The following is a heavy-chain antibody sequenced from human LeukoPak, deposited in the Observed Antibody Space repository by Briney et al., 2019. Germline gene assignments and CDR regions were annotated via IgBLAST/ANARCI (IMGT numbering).Heavy chain of an antibody. Sequence: GGSLRLSCSASGFTFRTFPVHWVRQAPGKGLEWVAFIRYDGSNKYYADSVKGRFTISRDNSKNTLYLQMNSLRAEDTAVYYCAKDCYYDSSGVDYWGQGTLVTVSS. CDR2: IRYDGSNK. J-gene: IGHJ4*02. D-gene: IGHD3-22*01. CDR3: AKDCYYDSSGVDY. V-gene: IGHV3-30*02. CDR1: GFTFRTFP.